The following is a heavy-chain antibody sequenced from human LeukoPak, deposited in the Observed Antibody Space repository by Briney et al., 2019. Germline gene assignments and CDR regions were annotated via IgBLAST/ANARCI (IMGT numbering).Heavy chain of an antibody. J-gene: IGHJ5*02. CDR3: AKVPDTRGSWYWFGP. D-gene: IGHD2-2*01. Sequence: GGSLRLSCAASGFTLSSYSMTWVRQAPGKGLEWVSYISSSSSTIYYADSVKGRFSISRDNSKNTLYLQLNSLRIEDTAVYYCAKVPDTRGSWYWFGPWGQGTLVTVSS. CDR1: GFTLSSYS. V-gene: IGHV3-48*01. CDR2: ISSSSSTI.